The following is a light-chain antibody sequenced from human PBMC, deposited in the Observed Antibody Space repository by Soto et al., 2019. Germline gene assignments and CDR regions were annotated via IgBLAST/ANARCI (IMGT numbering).Light chain of an antibody. CDR3: ATWDDSLSGWV. Sequence: QSVLTQPPSASGTPGQMVTIACSGTNSKIGSNFVYWYQHLPGTTPKLLVFSYNQRPSVVPVRFSGSNSGSSASLAISGLRSEDYADYYCATWDDSLSGWVFGGGTKLTVL. CDR2: SYN. V-gene: IGLV1-47*02. J-gene: IGLJ3*02. CDR1: NSKIGSNF.